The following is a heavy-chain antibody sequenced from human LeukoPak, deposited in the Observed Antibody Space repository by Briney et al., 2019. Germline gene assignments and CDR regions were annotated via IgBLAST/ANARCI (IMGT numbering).Heavy chain of an antibody. CDR3: ARSDSSGWYGRFDY. CDR1: GYTFTSYG. D-gene: IGHD6-19*01. CDR2: ISAYNGNT. Sequence: ASVNVSCKASGYTFTSYGISWVRQAPGQGLEWMGWISAYNGNTNYAQKLQGRVTMTTDTSTSTAYMELRSLRSDDTAVYYCARSDSSGWYGRFDYWGQGTLVTVSS. J-gene: IGHJ4*02. V-gene: IGHV1-18*01.